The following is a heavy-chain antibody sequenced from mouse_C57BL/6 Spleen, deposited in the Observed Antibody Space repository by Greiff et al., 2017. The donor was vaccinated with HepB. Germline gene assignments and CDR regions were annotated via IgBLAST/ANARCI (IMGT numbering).Heavy chain of an antibody. D-gene: IGHD3-2*02. V-gene: IGHV1-47*01. CDR3: ARRRSSGPWFAY. CDR2: FHPYNDDT. J-gene: IGHJ3*01. Sequence: VQLQESGAELVKPGASVKMSCKASGYTFTTYPIAWIKQKHGKSLEWIGNFHPYNDDTKVNEKFKGKATLTVEKSSSTVYWELSRLTSDDSAVYDCARRRSSGPWFAYWGQGTRVTVSA. CDR1: GYTFTTYP.